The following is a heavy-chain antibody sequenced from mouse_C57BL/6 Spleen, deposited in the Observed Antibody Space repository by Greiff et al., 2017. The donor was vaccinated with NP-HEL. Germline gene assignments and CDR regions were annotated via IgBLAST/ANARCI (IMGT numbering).Heavy chain of an antibody. CDR2: IHPNSGST. CDR3: ARSYDYDVGY. CDR1: GYTFTSYW. D-gene: IGHD2-4*01. V-gene: IGHV1-64*01. J-gene: IGHJ2*01. Sequence: QVQLKESGAELVKPGASVKLSCKASGYTFTSYWMHWVKQRPGQGLEWIGMIHPNSGSTNYNEKFKSKATLTVDKSSSTAYMQLSSLTSEDSAVYYCARSYDYDVGYWGQGTTLTVSS.